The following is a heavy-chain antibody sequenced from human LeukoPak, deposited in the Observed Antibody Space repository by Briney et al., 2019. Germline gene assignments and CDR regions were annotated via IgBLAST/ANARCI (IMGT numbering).Heavy chain of an antibody. Sequence: GASVKVSCKASGYTFTDYFMHWVRQAPGQGLEWMGWINPNSGGTNYAQRFQGRVTMTRDTSISTVYMELSRLTSDDTAVYYCVRGSSGYYFPWFDPWGQGTLVTVSS. J-gene: IGHJ5*02. CDR3: VRGSSGYYFPWFDP. CDR1: GYTFTDYF. D-gene: IGHD3-22*01. V-gene: IGHV1-2*02. CDR2: INPNSGGT.